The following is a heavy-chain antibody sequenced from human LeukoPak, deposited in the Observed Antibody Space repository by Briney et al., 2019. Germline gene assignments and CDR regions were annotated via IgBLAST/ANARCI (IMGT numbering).Heavy chain of an antibody. Sequence: ASVKVSCKASGYTFTGYYMHWVRQAPGQGLEWMGWINPNSGGTNYAQKFQGRVTMTRDTSISTAYMELSRLRSDDTAVYYCARWYGDYGNYFDYWGQGTLVTVSS. D-gene: IGHD4-17*01. CDR2: INPNSGGT. CDR1: GYTFTGYY. J-gene: IGHJ4*02. V-gene: IGHV1-2*02. CDR3: ARWYGDYGNYFDY.